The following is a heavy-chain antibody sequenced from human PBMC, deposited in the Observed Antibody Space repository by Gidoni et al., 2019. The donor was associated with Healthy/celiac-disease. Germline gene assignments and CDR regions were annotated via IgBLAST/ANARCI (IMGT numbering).Heavy chain of an antibody. CDR1: GFTFSSSS. J-gene: IGHJ3*02. CDR2: ISSSSSYI. D-gene: IGHD4-17*01. CDR3: ARSYGDTHDAFDI. V-gene: IGHV3-21*01. Sequence: EAQLVEPGGGVVKPGASLRLSCAASGFTFSSSSMNWVRQAPGKGLEWVSSISSSSSYIYYADSVKGRFTISRDNAKNSLYLQMNSLRAEDTAVYYCARSYGDTHDAFDIWGQGTMVTVSS.